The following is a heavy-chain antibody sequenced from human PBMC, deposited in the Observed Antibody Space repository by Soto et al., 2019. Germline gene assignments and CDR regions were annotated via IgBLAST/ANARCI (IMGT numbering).Heavy chain of an antibody. CDR1: GFTFSSYA. D-gene: IGHD2-2*01. Sequence: PGWSLRLSCAASGFTFSSYAMSWVRQAPGKGLEWVSAISGSGGSTYYADSVKGRFTISRDNSKNTLYLQMNSLRAEDTAVYYCAKARTDDIVVVPAAKRRPYYYYYMDVWGKGTTVTVSS. J-gene: IGHJ6*03. CDR2: ISGSGGST. V-gene: IGHV3-23*01. CDR3: AKARTDDIVVVPAAKRRPYYYYYMDV.